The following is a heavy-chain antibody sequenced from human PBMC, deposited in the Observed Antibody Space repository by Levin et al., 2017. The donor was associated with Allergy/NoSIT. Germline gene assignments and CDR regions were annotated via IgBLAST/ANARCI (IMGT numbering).Heavy chain of an antibody. CDR1: GYTFTGYY. CDR2: INPNSGGT. J-gene: IGHJ4*02. Sequence: ASVKVSCKASGYTFTGYYMHWVRQAPGQGLEWMGWINPNSGGTNYAQKFQGRVTMTRDTSISTAYMELSRLRSDDTAVYYCARLNSGYDSFLDYWGQGTLVTVSS. D-gene: IGHD5-12*01. CDR3: ARLNSGYDSFLDY. V-gene: IGHV1-2*02.